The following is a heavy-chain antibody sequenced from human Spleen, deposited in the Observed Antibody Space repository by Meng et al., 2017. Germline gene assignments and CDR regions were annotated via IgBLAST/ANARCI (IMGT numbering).Heavy chain of an antibody. CDR2: IGTKPKSYAA. V-gene: IGHV3-73*01. D-gene: IGHD7-27*01. Sequence: GESLKISCAVSGVSFSDSDIHWVRQASGKGLEWVGRIGTKPKSYAAAYAASVRGRFTISRDDSKNTAYLQMNSLKTEDTAVYYCATGHWGGGEWGQGTLVTVSS. CDR1: GVSFSDSD. CDR3: ATGHWGGGE. J-gene: IGHJ4*02.